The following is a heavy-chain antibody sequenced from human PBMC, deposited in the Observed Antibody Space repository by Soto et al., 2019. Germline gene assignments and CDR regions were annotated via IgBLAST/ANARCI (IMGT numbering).Heavy chain of an antibody. J-gene: IGHJ5*02. CDR3: VASLAASGINWLDP. D-gene: IGHD6-13*01. Sequence: SETLSLTCLFSGGSISEKYLHWVRQPPGKGLEWIGLIFANGHTDYNPSLKSRVTMSVDASKNQFSLRLTSMTAADTAVYYCVASLAASGINWLDPWGRGTLVT. V-gene: IGHV4-4*07. CDR1: GGSISEKY. CDR2: IFANGHT.